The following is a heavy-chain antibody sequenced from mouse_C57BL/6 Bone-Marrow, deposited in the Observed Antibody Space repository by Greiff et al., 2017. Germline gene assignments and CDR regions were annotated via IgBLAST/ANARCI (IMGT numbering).Heavy chain of an antibody. CDR3: TRANWDDY. V-gene: IGHV14-4*01. Sequence: EVQLQQSGAELVRPGASVKLSCAASGFNIKDDYMPWVKQRPEQGLEWIGWIDPENGDTEYASKFQGKATITADTSSNTAYLQLSSLTSEDTAVYYCTRANWDDYWGQGTTLTVSS. CDR1: GFNIKDDY. J-gene: IGHJ2*01. D-gene: IGHD4-1*01. CDR2: IDPENGDT.